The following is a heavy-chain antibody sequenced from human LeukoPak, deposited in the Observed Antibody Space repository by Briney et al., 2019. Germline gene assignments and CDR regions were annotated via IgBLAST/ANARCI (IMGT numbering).Heavy chain of an antibody. V-gene: IGHV4-59*01. D-gene: IGHD6-13*01. J-gene: IGHJ2*01. CDR1: GGSISSYY. CDR2: IYYSGST. CDR3: ARTKYNSSSKWYFDL. Sequence: SETLSLTCTVSGGSISSYYWSWIRQLPGKGLEWIGYIYYSGSTNYNPSLKSRVTISVDTSKNQFSLKLSSVTAADTAVYYCARTKYNSSSKWYFDLWGRGTLVTVSS.